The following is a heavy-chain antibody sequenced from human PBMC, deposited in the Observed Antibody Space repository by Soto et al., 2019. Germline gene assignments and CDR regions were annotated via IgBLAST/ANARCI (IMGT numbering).Heavy chain of an antibody. CDR1: GGSISSYY. Sequence: SETLSLTCTVSGGSISSYYWSWIRQPPGKGLEWIGYIYYSGSTNYNPSLKSRVTISVDTSKNQFSLKLSSVTAADTAVYYCARMSGGQLLMVYAIPTYYFDYWGQGTLVTVSS. V-gene: IGHV4-59*01. CDR3: ARMSGGQLLMVYAIPTYYFDY. D-gene: IGHD2-8*01. J-gene: IGHJ4*02. CDR2: IYYSGST.